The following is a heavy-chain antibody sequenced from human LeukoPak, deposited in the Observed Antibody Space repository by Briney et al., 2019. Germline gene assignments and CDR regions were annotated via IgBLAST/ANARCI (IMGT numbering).Heavy chain of an antibody. D-gene: IGHD3-3*01. CDR1: GFAFSSFA. Sequence: GGSLRLSCVASGFAFSSFAMSWVRQAPGKGLEWVSGLTGSGSTYHADSVKGRFTISRDNSKNTLYLQMNSLRAEDTAVYYCTSIGARYSGYYNWGQGTLVTVSS. CDR2: LTGSGST. J-gene: IGHJ4*02. CDR3: TSIGARYSGYYN. V-gene: IGHV3-23*01.